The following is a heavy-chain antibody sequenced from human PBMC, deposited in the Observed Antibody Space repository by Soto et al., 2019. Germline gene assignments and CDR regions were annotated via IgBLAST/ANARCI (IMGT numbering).Heavy chain of an antibody. CDR1: GGSISSGDDY. CDR3: ARVGGFGATTIDY. V-gene: IGHV4-30-4*01. Sequence: QVQLQESGPGLVKPSQTLSLTSTVSGGSISSGDDYWSLIRQPPGKGLEWIGYIYYSGSTYYNPSLKSRVTISVDTSKNQFSLKLSSVTAADTAVYYCARVGGFGATTIDYWGHVTLVTVSS. CDR2: IYYSGST. D-gene: IGHD3-10*01. J-gene: IGHJ4*01.